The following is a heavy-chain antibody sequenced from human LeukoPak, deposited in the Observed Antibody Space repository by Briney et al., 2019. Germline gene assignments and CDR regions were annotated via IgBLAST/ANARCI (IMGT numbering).Heavy chain of an antibody. CDR1: GFIFNTFW. CDR2: INQDGSDM. D-gene: IGHD3-10*01. Sequence: GGSLRLSCAASGFIFNTFWMNWVRPTPGKGLEWVAKINQDGSDMYYVDSVKGRFFVSRDNARNLVYLQMNSLRVDDTAVHYCARDFPGIGRGTFDFWGQGTIIIVSS. V-gene: IGHV3-7*03. CDR3: ARDFPGIGRGTFDF. J-gene: IGHJ3*01.